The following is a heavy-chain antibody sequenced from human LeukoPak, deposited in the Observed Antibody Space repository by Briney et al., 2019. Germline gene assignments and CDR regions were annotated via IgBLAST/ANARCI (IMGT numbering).Heavy chain of an antibody. J-gene: IGHJ4*02. V-gene: IGHV3-23*01. D-gene: IGHD1-26*01. Sequence: GGSLRLSCAASGFTSSSSAMSWVRQAPGKGLEWVSAISNNGGYTYYADSVQGRFTISRDNSRSTLCPQMNSLRAEDTAVYYCAKGDSGSYFRVADDYWGQGTLVTVSS. CDR1: GFTSSSSA. CDR3: AKGDSGSYFRVADDY. CDR2: ISNNGGYT.